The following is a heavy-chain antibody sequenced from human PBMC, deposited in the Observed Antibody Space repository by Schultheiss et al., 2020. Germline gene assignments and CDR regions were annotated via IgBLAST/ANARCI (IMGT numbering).Heavy chain of an antibody. CDR1: GFTFSSYS. CDR2: ISSSSSYI. Sequence: GGSLRLSCAASGFTFSSYSMNWVRQAPGKGLEWVSSISSSSSYIYYADSVKGRFTISRDNAKNSLYLQMNSLRAEDTAVYYCARDGPREWELPRWFDPWGQGTLVTVSS. CDR3: ARDGPREWELPRWFDP. J-gene: IGHJ5*02. D-gene: IGHD1-26*01. V-gene: IGHV3-21*01.